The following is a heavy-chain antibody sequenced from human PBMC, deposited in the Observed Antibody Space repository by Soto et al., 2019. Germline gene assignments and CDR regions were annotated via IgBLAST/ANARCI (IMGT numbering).Heavy chain of an antibody. J-gene: IGHJ4*02. D-gene: IGHD2-2*01. CDR2: FDPKDGEA. CDR1: GYSLTKFS. CDR3: ATDLIVLLPPPRNFFDY. Sequence: ASVKVSCKVSGYSLTKFSMHWVRQAPGKGLEWMGGFDPKDGEAIYPQKFQGRVTMTEDTSTDTAYMELSSLRSEDTAVYYCATDLIVLLPPPRNFFDYWGQGTLVTVSS. V-gene: IGHV1-24*01.